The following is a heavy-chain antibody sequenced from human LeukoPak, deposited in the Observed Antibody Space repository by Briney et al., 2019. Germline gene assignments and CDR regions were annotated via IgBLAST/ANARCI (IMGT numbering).Heavy chain of an antibody. D-gene: IGHD3-22*01. CDR1: GFTFSVHA. J-gene: IGHJ4*02. V-gene: IGHV3-30*02. CDR3: AKGPYYHETSGNHYFDY. Sequence: PGGSLRLPCATSGFTFSVHAMHWVRQAPGKGLDWVTFIQSDGTNKYYADSVKGRFTISRDNSKNTLYLQMNSLRTEDTAVYHCAKGPYYHETSGNHYFDYWGQGTLVIVSS. CDR2: IQSDGTNK.